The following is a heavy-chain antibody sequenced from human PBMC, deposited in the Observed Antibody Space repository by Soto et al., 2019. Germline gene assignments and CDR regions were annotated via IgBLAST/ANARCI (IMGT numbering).Heavy chain of an antibody. V-gene: IGHV3-30-3*01. D-gene: IGHD5-12*01. CDR3: QRRVPKREYSGYDPYFDY. Sequence: QVQLVESGGGVVQPGRSLRLSCAASGFTFSSYAMHWVRQAPGKGLEWVAVISYDGSNKYYADSVKGRFTISRDNSKNQLYLQRNSVRAKDTAVYYCQRRVPKREYSGYDPYFDYWGQGTLVTVSS. CDR2: ISYDGSNK. CDR1: GFTFSSYA. J-gene: IGHJ4*02.